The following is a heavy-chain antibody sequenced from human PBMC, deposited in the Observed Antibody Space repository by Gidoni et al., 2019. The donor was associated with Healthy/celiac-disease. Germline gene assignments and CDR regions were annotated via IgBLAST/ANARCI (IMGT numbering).Heavy chain of an antibody. J-gene: IGHJ5*02. Sequence: QVQLVESGGGVVQPGRSLRLSCAASGFTFSSYGRHWVRQAPGKGLGWVAFIWYNGSNKYYADSVKGRFTISRDNSKNTLYLQMNSLRAEDTAVYYCARDPNDFWSGYPTGGWFDPWGQGTLVTVSS. D-gene: IGHD3-3*01. V-gene: IGHV3-33*01. CDR3: ARDPNDFWSGYPTGGWFDP. CDR1: GFTFSSYG. CDR2: IWYNGSNK.